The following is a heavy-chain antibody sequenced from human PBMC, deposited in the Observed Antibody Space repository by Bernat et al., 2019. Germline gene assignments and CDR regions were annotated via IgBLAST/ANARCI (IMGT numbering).Heavy chain of an antibody. CDR1: GFTFSTYG. CDR2: IWYDGSNK. Sequence: QVQLVESRGGVVQPGRSLRLSCAASGFTFSTYGMHWVRQAPGKGLEWVALIWYDGSNKYYADSVKGRFTISRDNSKNTLYLQMNSLRAEDTAVYYCAREGGITIFGVATTYFDNWGQGTLVTVSS. J-gene: IGHJ4*02. V-gene: IGHV3-33*01. CDR3: AREGGITIFGVATTYFDN. D-gene: IGHD3-3*01.